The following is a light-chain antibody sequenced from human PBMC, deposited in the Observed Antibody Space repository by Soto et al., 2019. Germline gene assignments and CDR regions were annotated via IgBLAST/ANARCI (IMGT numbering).Light chain of an antibody. V-gene: IGKV1-9*01. CDR3: QHFNGYPIT. CDR1: QGISSY. CDR2: AAS. Sequence: DIQLTQSPSFLSASVGDRVTITCRASQGISSYLAWYQQKPGKAPKLLIYAASTLQNGVPSRFTGSGSGTEFTLIISSLQPEDLASYYCQHFNGYPITFGQGTRLEIK. J-gene: IGKJ5*01.